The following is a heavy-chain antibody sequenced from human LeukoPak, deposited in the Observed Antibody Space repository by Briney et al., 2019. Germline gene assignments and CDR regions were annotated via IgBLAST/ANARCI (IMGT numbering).Heavy chain of an antibody. J-gene: IGHJ4*02. CDR3: EGGGRDGPVDF. V-gene: IGHV4-59*02. Sequence: SETLSLTCIVSGGSVSSHYWNWIRQPPGKGLEWVGFMSYGGTTNYNLSLNSRVIISINTSRKQVLLRLSTVTAADTAYVRCEGGGRDGPVDFRGEGTLVTDSS. CDR1: GGSVSSHY. D-gene: IGHD5-24*01. CDR2: MSYGGTT.